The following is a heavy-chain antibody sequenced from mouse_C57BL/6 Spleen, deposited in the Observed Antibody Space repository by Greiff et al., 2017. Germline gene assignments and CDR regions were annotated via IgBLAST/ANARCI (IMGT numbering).Heavy chain of an antibody. D-gene: IGHD2-1*01. CDR3: AREGYYGNSYAMDY. J-gene: IGHJ4*01. CDR2: IHPNSGST. V-gene: IGHV1-64*01. CDR1: GYTFTSYW. Sequence: VQLQQPGAELVKPGASVKLSCKASGYTFTSYWMHWVKQRPGQGLEWIGMIHPNSGSTNYNEKFKSKATLTVDKSSSTAYMQLSSLTSEDSAVYYCAREGYYGNSYAMDYWGQGTSVTVSS.